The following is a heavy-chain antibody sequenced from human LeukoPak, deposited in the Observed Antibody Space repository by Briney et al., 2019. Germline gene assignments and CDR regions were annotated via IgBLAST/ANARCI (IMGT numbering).Heavy chain of an antibody. J-gene: IGHJ5*02. CDR1: GFTFSSYG. Sequence: PGGSLRLSCAASGFTFSSYGMHWVRQAPGKGLEWVAVIWYDGSNKYYADSVKGRFTISRDNSKNTLYLQMNSLRAEDTAVYYCAEDFYYYDSTGHKTWGQGTLVAVSS. CDR2: IWYDGSNK. CDR3: AEDFYYYDSTGHKT. V-gene: IGHV3-33*06. D-gene: IGHD3-22*01.